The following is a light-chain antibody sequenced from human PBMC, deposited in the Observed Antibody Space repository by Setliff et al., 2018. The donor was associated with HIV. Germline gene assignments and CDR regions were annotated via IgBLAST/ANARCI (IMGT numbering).Light chain of an antibody. J-gene: IGLJ3*02. CDR2: ENN. V-gene: IGLV1-51*02. CDR3: GTWDSSLSAPV. CDR1: SSNIGDNY. Sequence: VLTQPPSVSAAPGQKVTISCSGSSSNIGDNYVSWYQQFPGTAPKLFVYENNKRPSGIPDRVSGSKSGTSATLGITGPQTGDEADYYCGTWDSSLSAPVFGGGTKVTVL.